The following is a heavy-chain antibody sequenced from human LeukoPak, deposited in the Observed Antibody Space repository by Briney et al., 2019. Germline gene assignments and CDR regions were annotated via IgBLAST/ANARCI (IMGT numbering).Heavy chain of an antibody. CDR1: GYIFPSYW. CDR3: VRQPPGVYDTTQNWYDP. J-gene: IGHJ5*02. Sequence: GESLKISCKVSGYIFPSYWITWVRQVPGKGLEWMGRIAPSDSYTNYNPSFEGHVTMSVEKSITTVYLQWSSLKASDTAMYYCVRQPPGVYDTTQNWYDPWGQGTLVTVSS. D-gene: IGHD3-22*01. V-gene: IGHV5-10-1*01. CDR2: IAPSDSYT.